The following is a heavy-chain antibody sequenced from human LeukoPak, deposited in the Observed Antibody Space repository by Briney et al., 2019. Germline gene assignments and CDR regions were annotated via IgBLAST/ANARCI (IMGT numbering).Heavy chain of an antibody. J-gene: IGHJ4*02. CDR2: IGWNSGGI. D-gene: IGHD6-13*01. Sequence: PGRSLRLSCAASGFTFDGYAMHWVRQAPGKGLEWVSGIGWNSGGIVYADSVKGRFTISRDNAKKSLYLQMNSLGAEDTALYYCVKVTAAGFVDHWGQGTLVTVSS. CDR1: GFTFDGYA. CDR3: VKVTAAGFVDH. V-gene: IGHV3-9*01.